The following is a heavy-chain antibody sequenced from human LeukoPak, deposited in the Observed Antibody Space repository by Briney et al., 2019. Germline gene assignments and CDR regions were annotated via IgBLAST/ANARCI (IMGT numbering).Heavy chain of an antibody. CDR2: IYYSGNT. CDR1: GDSITNYY. CDR3: ARGRSGYLFDY. D-gene: IGHD3-22*01. J-gene: IGHJ4*02. Sequence: SETLSLTCTVSGDSITNYYWSWYRQPPGQGLEWIGYIYYSGNTNYNPSLKSRVTISVDKSKNQFSLKLRSVTAADTAVYYCARGRSGYLFDYWGQGTLVTVSS. V-gene: IGHV4-59*01.